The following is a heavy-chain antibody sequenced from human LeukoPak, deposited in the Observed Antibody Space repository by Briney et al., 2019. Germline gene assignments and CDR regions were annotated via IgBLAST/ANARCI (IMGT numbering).Heavy chain of an antibody. CDR3: ARPALYCSSTVCPPYMDV. D-gene: IGHD2-2*01. CDR1: GYTFTGDW. Sequence: GESLKISCKASGYTFTGDWIGWVRQMPGKGLEWMGIIYPGDSDTKYNAPFQGQVTISADKSISTAYLQWGSLKATDTATYYCARPALYCSSTVCPPYMDVWGKGTTVTVSS. J-gene: IGHJ6*03. CDR2: IYPGDSDT. V-gene: IGHV5-51*01.